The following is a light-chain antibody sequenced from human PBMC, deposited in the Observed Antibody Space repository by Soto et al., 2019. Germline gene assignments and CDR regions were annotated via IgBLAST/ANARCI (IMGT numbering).Light chain of an antibody. V-gene: IGKV1-5*01. J-gene: IGKJ1*01. CDR2: DAS. Sequence: DVQMTQSPSALSASVGDRVTITCRASQSISSWLAWYQQKPGKAPKLLIYDASSLESGVPSRFSGSGSGTEFTLTISSLQPDDFATYYCQQYNSYSTWTFGQVTNVDIK. CDR3: QQYNSYSTWT. CDR1: QSISSW.